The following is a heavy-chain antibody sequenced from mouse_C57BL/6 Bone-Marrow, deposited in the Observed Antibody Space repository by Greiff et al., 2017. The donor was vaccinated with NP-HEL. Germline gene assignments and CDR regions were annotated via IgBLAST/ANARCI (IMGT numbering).Heavy chain of an antibody. CDR2: ISYDGSN. Sequence: EVKLQESGPGLVKPSQSLSLTCSVTGYSITSGYYWNWIRQFPGNKLEWMGYISYDGSNNYNPSLKNRISITRDTSKNQFFLKLNSVTTEDTATYYCARVGDGYDYWGQGTTLTVSS. D-gene: IGHD2-3*01. CDR3: ARVGDGYDY. CDR1: GYSITSGYY. J-gene: IGHJ2*01. V-gene: IGHV3-6*01.